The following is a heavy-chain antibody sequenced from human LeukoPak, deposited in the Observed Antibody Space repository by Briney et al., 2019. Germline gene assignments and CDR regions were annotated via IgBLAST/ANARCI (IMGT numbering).Heavy chain of an antibody. D-gene: IGHD5-18*01. Sequence: GSLRLSCAASGFTFSSYGMHWVRQAPGKGLEWVAVISYDGSNKYYADSVKGRFTISRDNSKNTLYLQMNSLGAEDTAVYYCAKGDQGYSYGTMVYWGQGTLVTVSS. CDR2: ISYDGSNK. CDR1: GFTFSSYG. J-gene: IGHJ4*02. CDR3: AKGDQGYSYGTMVY. V-gene: IGHV3-30*18.